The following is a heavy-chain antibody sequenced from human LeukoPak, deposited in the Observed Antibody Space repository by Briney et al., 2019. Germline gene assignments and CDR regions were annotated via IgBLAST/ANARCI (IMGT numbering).Heavy chain of an antibody. V-gene: IGHV3-33*01. CDR3: ERDHFYGDYVGGYYYGMDV. J-gene: IGHJ6*02. Sequence: GGSLRLSCAASGFTFSSYGVHWVRQAPGKGVEWVAVIWYDGSNKYYADSVKGRFTISGDNSKNTLYLQMNSLRAEDTAVDYCERDHFYGDYVGGYYYGMDVWGQGTTVTVSS. CDR2: IWYDGSNK. D-gene: IGHD4-17*01. CDR1: GFTFSSYG.